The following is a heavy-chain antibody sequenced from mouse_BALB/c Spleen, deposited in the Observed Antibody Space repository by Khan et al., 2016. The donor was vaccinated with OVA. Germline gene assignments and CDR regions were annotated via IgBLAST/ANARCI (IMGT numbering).Heavy chain of an antibody. CDR2: ISTYSGST. CDR3: ARPGYDGTEDY. J-gene: IGHJ2*01. CDR1: GYTFTDYA. Sequence: QVQLQQSGPELVKPGVSVKISCKGSGYTFTDYAMYWVKQSHAESLEWIGLISTYSGSTNYNQKFKGKVTMTVDKSSSAAYMELARLTSEDSAIFCCARPGYDGTEDYWGQGTALTLTS. D-gene: IGHD2-3*01. V-gene: IGHV1S137*01.